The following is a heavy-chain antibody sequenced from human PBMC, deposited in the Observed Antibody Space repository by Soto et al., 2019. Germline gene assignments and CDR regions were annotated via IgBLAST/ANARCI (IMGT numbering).Heavy chain of an antibody. CDR3: ARRGYYDISGDIAY. CDR1: GASVSSSTYF. D-gene: IGHD3-22*01. V-gene: IGHV4-39*01. CDR2: IYYSGTT. Sequence: SETLSLTCTVSGASVSSSTYFWGWIRQPPGKGLEWIGSIYYSGTTYYNPSLKSRVTISVDTSKNQFSLKLSSVTAADTAVYYCARRGYYDISGDIAYWGQGTLVTVSS. J-gene: IGHJ4*02.